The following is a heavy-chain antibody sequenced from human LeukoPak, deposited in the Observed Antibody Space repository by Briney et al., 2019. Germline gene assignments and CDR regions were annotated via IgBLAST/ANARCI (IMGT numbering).Heavy chain of an antibody. CDR2: IYYSGST. CDR1: GGSISSGNYY. Sequence: PSETLSLTCTVSGGSISSGNYYWSRIRQPPGKGLEWIGYIYYSGSTYYNPSLKSRFTISRDTSKNQFSLKLSSVTAADTAVYFCARAEYFDFWSGYPTPFDYWGQGTLVTVSS. CDR3: ARAEYFDFWSGYPTPFDY. J-gene: IGHJ4*02. V-gene: IGHV4-30-4*01. D-gene: IGHD3-3*01.